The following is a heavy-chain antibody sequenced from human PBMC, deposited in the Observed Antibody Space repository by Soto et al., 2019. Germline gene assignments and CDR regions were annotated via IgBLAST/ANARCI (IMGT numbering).Heavy chain of an antibody. D-gene: IGHD6-13*01. CDR2: IYYSGST. J-gene: IGHJ6*02. CDR3: AGHGTEAGYSSSWYRDYYYYGMDV. Sequence: PSETLSLTCTVSGGSISSSSYYWGWIRQPPGKGLEWIGSIYYSGSTYYNPSLKSRVTISVDTSKNQFSLKLSSVTAADTAVYYCAGHGTEAGYSSSWYRDYYYYGMDVWGQGTTVTVSS. CDR1: GGSISSSSYY. V-gene: IGHV4-39*01.